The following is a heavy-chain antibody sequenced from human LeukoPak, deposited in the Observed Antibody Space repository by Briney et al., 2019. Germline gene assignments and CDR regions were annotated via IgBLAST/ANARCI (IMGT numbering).Heavy chain of an antibody. Sequence: SETLSLTCTVSAGSISSSSHHWGWIRQSPGKGLEWIGSIYYGRTTYYNPSLNSRVTISVVTSKNQFSLQLNSVTAADTAVYYCVRHDGRGGATMGALDSWGQGSLVTVPS. J-gene: IGHJ4*02. CDR3: VRHDGRGGATMGALDS. D-gene: IGHD5-12*01. CDR2: IYYGRTT. CDR1: AGSISSSSHH. V-gene: IGHV4-39*01.